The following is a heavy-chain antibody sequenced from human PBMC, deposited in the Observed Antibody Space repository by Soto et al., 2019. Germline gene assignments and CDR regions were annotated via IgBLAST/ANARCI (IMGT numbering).Heavy chain of an antibody. J-gene: IGHJ4*02. CDR1: GGSFSGYY. CDR2: INHSGST. Sequence: PSETLSLTCAVYGGSFSGYYWSWIRQPPGKGLEWIGEINHSGSTNYNPSLKSRVTISVDTSKNQFSPKLSSVTAADTAVYYCARDPGAAFLRLVSEYSGPLPPESYYFDYWGQGTLVTVSS. V-gene: IGHV4-34*01. D-gene: IGHD3-16*01. CDR3: ARDPGAAFLRLVSEYSGPLPPESYYFDY.